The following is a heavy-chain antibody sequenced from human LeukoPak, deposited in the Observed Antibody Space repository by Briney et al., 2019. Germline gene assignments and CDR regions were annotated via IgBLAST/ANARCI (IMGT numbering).Heavy chain of an antibody. V-gene: IGHV3-74*01. CDR1: GFTFSSYW. CDR2: VTSDGSTT. CDR3: ASARSPTRGSPGDY. J-gene: IGHJ4*02. Sequence: PGGSLRLSCVASGFTFSSYWMHWVRQAPGKGRVWVSRVTSDGSTTTYADSVKGRFTISRDNAKNTLFLQMNSLTAEDTAVYYCASARSPTRGSPGDYWGQGTLVTVSS.